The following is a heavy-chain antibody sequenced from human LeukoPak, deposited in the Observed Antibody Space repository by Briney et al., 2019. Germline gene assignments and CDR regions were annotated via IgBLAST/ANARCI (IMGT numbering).Heavy chain of an antibody. CDR2: ISAYNGNT. CDR1: GYTFTSYG. V-gene: IGHV1-18*04. CDR3: ARAGQYSGSGYPYYYGMDV. J-gene: IGHJ6*04. D-gene: IGHD1-26*01. Sequence: ASVKVSCKASGYTFTSYGISWVRQAPGQGLEWMGWISAYNGNTNYAQKLQGRVTMTTDTSPSTAYMELRSLRSDDTAVYYCARAGQYSGSGYPYYYGMDVWGKGTTVTVSS.